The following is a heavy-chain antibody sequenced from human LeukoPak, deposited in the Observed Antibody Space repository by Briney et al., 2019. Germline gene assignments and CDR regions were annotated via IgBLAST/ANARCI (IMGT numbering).Heavy chain of an antibody. J-gene: IGHJ4*02. Sequence: GGSLRLSCAASGFTFSSYAMSWVRQAPGKGLEWVSAISGSGGSTYYADSVKGRFTISRDNSKNTLYLQMSSLRAEDTAVYYCAKKDYYDSSGYENFDYWGQGTLVTVSS. CDR3: AKKDYYDSSGYENFDY. CDR1: GFTFSSYA. D-gene: IGHD3-22*01. CDR2: ISGSGGST. V-gene: IGHV3-23*01.